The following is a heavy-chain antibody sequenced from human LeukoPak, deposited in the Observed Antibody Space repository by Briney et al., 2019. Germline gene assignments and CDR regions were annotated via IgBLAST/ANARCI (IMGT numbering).Heavy chain of an antibody. Sequence: GGSPRLSCVAYGFTFGSFGMHWVRQAPGKGLDWVAVIAYDGSDENYADSVKGRFTISRDNFKNTLYLQMNGLGPEDTAMYYCARDVMAVAGTLGFDCWGQGALVTVSS. CDR2: IAYDGSDE. CDR1: GFTFGSFG. J-gene: IGHJ4*02. D-gene: IGHD6-19*01. CDR3: ARDVMAVAGTLGFDC. V-gene: IGHV3-30*04.